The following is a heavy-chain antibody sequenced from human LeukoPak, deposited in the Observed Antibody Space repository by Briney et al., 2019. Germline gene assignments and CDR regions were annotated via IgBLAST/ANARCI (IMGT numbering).Heavy chain of an antibody. CDR3: ARAGSARKYYFDY. CDR2: IYYSGST. D-gene: IGHD1-1*01. Sequence: SETLSLTCAVSGGSISSSDWWSWVRQPPGKGLEWIGSIYYSGSTYYNPSLKSRVTISVDTSKNQFSLKLSSVTAADTAVYYCARAGSARKYYFDYWGQGTLVTVSS. CDR1: GGSISSSDW. J-gene: IGHJ4*02. V-gene: IGHV4-4*02.